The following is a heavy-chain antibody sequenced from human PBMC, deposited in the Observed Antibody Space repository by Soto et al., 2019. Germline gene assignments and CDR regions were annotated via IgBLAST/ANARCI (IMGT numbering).Heavy chain of an antibody. CDR3: ARVRAFGEGVRGVITGRDYYYGMDV. CDR2: ISSSSSTI. D-gene: IGHD3-10*01. V-gene: IGHV3-48*04. CDR1: GFTFSSYS. Sequence: GGSLRLSCAASGFTFSSYSMNWVRQAPGKGLEWVSYISSSSSTIYYADSVKGRFTISRDSAKNSLYLQMNSLRAEDTAVYYCARVRAFGEGVRGVITGRDYYYGMDVWGQGTTVTVSS. J-gene: IGHJ6*02.